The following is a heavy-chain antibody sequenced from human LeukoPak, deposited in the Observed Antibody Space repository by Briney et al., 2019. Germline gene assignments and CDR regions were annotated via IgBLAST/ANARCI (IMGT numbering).Heavy chain of an antibody. V-gene: IGHV3-30*02. CDR2: IRYDGSNK. CDR3: AAPRRVHDAFDI. CDR1: GFTFSSYG. J-gene: IGHJ3*02. Sequence: PGGSLRLSCAASGFTFSSYGMHWVRQAPGKGLEWVAFIRYDGSNKYYADSVKGRFTISRDNSKNTLYLQMNSLRAEDTAVYYCAAPRRVHDAFDIWGQGTMVTVSS. D-gene: IGHD4/OR15-4a*01.